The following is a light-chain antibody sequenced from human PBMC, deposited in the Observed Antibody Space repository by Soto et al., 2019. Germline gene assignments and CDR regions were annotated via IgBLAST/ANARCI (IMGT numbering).Light chain of an antibody. CDR2: GAS. CDR1: QSVSSN. CDR3: QQYGSSPKLT. J-gene: IGKJ4*01. V-gene: IGKV3-15*01. Sequence: EVVMTQSPATLSVSLGDRATLSCRASQSVSSNLAWYQQKPGQAPRLLIYGASTRATGIPARFSGSGSGTDFTLTISRLEPEDFAVYYCQQYGSSPKLTFGGGTKVDIK.